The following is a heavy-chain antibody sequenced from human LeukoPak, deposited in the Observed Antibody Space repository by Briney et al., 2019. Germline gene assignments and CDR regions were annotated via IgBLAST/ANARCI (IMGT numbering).Heavy chain of an antibody. Sequence: GGSLRLSCAASGFTFSSYGMHWVRQAPGKGLEWVAVIWYDGNNKYYADSVKGRFTISRDNSKSTLYLQTNTLRAEDTAVYYCARGLQNYYGLDVWGQGTTVTVSS. CDR2: IWYDGNNK. CDR1: GFTFSSYG. CDR3: ARGLQNYYGLDV. V-gene: IGHV3-33*01. J-gene: IGHJ6*02.